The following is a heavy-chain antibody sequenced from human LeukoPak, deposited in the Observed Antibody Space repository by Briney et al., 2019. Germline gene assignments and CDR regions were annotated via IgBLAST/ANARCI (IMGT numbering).Heavy chain of an antibody. Sequence: SETLSLTCAVYGGSFSGYYWSWIRQPPGKGLERIGEINHSGSTNYNPSLKSRVTISVDTSKNQFSLKLSSVTAADTAVYYCARVKNRIAAAGTGWFDPWGQGTLVTVSS. D-gene: IGHD6-13*01. CDR3: ARVKNRIAAAGTGWFDP. CDR1: GGSFSGYY. J-gene: IGHJ5*02. CDR2: INHSGST. V-gene: IGHV4-34*01.